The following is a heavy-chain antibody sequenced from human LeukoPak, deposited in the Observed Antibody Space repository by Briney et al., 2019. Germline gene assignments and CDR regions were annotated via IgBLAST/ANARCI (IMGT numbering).Heavy chain of an antibody. CDR3: ARVTIFGVVIIWYYYMDV. V-gene: IGHV1-8*01. J-gene: IGHJ6*03. Sequence: ASVKVSCKASGYTFTSYDINWVRQATGQGLEWMGWMNPNSGITNYAQKFQGRVTITRNNSISTTYMELSSLRSEDTAVYYCARVTIFGVVIIWYYYMDVWGKGTTVTVSS. D-gene: IGHD3-3*01. CDR1: GYTFTSYD. CDR2: MNPNSGIT.